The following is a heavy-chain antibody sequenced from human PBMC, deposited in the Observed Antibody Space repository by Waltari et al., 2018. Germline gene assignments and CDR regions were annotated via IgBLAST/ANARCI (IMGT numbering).Heavy chain of an antibody. Sequence: VQLVESGGGLVQPGGSLRLSCEASGFTFSTYWMCWVRQVPGKGLVWVSTITSDGSRKRYAYSVKGRFTISRDNAKNTLYLQTNSLRAEDTAVYYCASHRPGGYGMDVWGHGTTVTVSS. CDR3: ASHRPGGYGMDV. CDR2: ITSDGSRK. V-gene: IGHV3-74*01. D-gene: IGHD2-15*01. J-gene: IGHJ6*02. CDR1: GFTFSTYW.